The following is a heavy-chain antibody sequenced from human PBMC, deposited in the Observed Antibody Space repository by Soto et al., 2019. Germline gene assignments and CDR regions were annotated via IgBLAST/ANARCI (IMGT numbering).Heavy chain of an antibody. D-gene: IGHD3-22*01. CDR3: AKGVRSYYYYGMDV. V-gene: IGHV3-23*01. Sequence: GGSLRLSCAASGFTFSSYAMTWVRQAPGKGLEWVSGISGSGGSTYYADSVKGRFTISRDNSKNTMYLQMNSLRAEDTAVYYCAKGVRSYYYYGMDVWGQGTTVTVSS. CDR1: GFTFSSYA. J-gene: IGHJ6*02. CDR2: ISGSGGST.